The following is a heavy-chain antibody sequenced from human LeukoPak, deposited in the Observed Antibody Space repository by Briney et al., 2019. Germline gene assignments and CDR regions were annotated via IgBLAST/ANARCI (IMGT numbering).Heavy chain of an antibody. CDR1: GGSFSGYY. CDR2: INHSGST. J-gene: IGHJ5*02. D-gene: IGHD6-13*01. CDR3: ARGYLSGYSSSWYIPNWFDP. V-gene: IGHV4-34*01. Sequence: SETLSLTCAVYGGSFSGYYWSWIRQPPGKGLEWIGEINHSGSTNYNPSLKSQVTISVDTSKNQFSLKLSSVTAADTAVYYCARGYLSGYSSSWYIPNWFDPWGQGTLVTVSS.